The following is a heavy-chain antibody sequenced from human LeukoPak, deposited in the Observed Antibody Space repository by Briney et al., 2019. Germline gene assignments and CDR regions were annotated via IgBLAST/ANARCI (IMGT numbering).Heavy chain of an antibody. CDR3: AKDRIRPYWYFDL. CDR2: ISGSGTGT. CDR1: GFTFSTNA. V-gene: IGHV3-23*01. D-gene: IGHD2/OR15-2a*01. Sequence: GGSLRLSCAASGFTFSTNAMSWVRQAPGKGLEWVSGISGSGTGTWYADPVKGRFTISRDNSKNTLYLQMNSLRAEDTAVYYCAKDRIRPYWYFDLWGRGTLVTVSS. J-gene: IGHJ2*01.